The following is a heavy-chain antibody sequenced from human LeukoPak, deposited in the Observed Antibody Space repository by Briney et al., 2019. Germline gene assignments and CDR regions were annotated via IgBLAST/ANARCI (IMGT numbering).Heavy chain of an antibody. CDR1: GGSISSSNW. D-gene: IGHD1-14*01. CDR3: ARNPQFSRDYYYYGMDV. Sequence: SETLSLTCTVSGGSISSSNWWCWVRHPPGEGLVWCGESYRSGSTTYNPSPKSRVTISVDKSKNQLSSKLSSVTAADTAVYYCARNPQFSRDYYYYGMDVWGQGTTVTVSS. CDR2: SYRSGST. V-gene: IGHV4-4*02. J-gene: IGHJ6*02.